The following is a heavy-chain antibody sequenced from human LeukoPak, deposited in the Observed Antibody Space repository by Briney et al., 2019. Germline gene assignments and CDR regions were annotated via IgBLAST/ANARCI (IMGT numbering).Heavy chain of an antibody. D-gene: IGHD5-24*01. CDR2: ISGSGGRT. V-gene: IGHV3-23*01. CDR1: GFTFSSYG. J-gene: IGHJ4*02. Sequence: GGSLRLSCAASGFTFSSYGMSWVRQAPGKGLEWVSAISGSGGRTYYADSVKGRFTISRDNSKNTLYLQMNSLRAEDTAVYYCARAEIGPAGDYFDYWGQGTLVTVSS. CDR3: ARAEIGPAGDYFDY.